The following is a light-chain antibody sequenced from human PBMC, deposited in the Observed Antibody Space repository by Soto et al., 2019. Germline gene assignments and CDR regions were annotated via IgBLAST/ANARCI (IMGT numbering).Light chain of an antibody. Sequence: DIQMTQSPSTLSASVGDRVTITCRASQSISSWLAWYQQKPGKAPKVLIYDVSSCESGVPSRFSGSGSGTEFTLTISSLQPDDFATYYCQEYDSYSSTFGQGTRLEIK. J-gene: IGKJ5*01. V-gene: IGKV1-5*01. CDR2: DVS. CDR1: QSISSW. CDR3: QEYDSYSST.